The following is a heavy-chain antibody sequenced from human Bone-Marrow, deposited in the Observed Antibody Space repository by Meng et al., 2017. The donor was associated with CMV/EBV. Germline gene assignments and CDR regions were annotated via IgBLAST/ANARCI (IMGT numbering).Heavy chain of an antibody. Sequence: GESLKISCAASGFTFSSYWMSWVRQAPGEGLEWVAGLNWNGGSTDYADSVKGRFTISRDNARNSLYLQMNSLRVEDTALYYCARDTRRPAYYFDYWGPGTLVTVSS. CDR3: ARDTRRPAYYFDY. J-gene: IGHJ4*02. CDR2: LNWNGGST. V-gene: IGHV3-20*04. CDR1: GFTFSSYW.